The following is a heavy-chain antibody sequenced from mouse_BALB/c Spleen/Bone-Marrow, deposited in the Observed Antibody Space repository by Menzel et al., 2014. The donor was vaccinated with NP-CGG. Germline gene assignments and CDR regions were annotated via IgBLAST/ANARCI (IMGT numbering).Heavy chain of an antibody. Sequence: VQGVESGPGLVAPSQSLSITCTVSGFSLTSYGVHWVRQPPGKGLEWLGVIWAGGSTNYNSALMSRLSISKDNSKSQVFLKMNSLQTDDTAMYYRARVIRYESYFDYWGQGTTLTVSS. CDR1: GFSLTSYG. CDR2: IWAGGST. CDR3: ARVIRYESYFDY. V-gene: IGHV2-9*02. D-gene: IGHD2-14*01. J-gene: IGHJ2*01.